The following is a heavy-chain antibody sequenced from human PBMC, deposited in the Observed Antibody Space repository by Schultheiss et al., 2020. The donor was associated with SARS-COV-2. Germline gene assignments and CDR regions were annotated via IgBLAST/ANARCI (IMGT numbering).Heavy chain of an antibody. CDR2: IYPGDSDT. J-gene: IGHJ5*02. CDR1: GYSFTTYW. Sequence: GESLKISCKGSGYSFTTYWIAWVRQMPGKGLEWMGIIYPGDSDTRYSPSFQGQVTISVDKSISTAYLQWSSLKASDTAMYYCARRALGTTRYNNWFYPWGQGTLVTVSS. V-gene: IGHV5-51*01. CDR3: ARRALGTTRYNNWFYP. D-gene: IGHD1-14*01.